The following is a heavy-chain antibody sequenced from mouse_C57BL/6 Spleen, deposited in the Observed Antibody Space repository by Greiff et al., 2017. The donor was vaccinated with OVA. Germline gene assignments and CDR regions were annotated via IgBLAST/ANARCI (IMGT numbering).Heavy chain of an antibody. D-gene: IGHD2-5*01. V-gene: IGHV1-82*01. J-gene: IGHJ4*01. CDR1: GYAFSSSW. CDR3: ARSDYSNYRAMDY. Sequence: VQLQQSGPELVKPGASVKISCKASGYAFSSSWMNWVKQRPGKGLEWIGRIYPGDGDTNYNGKFKGKATLTADKSSSTAYMQLSSLTSEDSAVYVCARSDYSNYRAMDYWGQGTSVTVSS. CDR2: IYPGDGDT.